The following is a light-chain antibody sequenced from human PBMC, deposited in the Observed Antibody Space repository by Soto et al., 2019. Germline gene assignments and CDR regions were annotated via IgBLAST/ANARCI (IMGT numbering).Light chain of an antibody. J-gene: IGLJ2*01. Sequence: QSALTQPASVSGSPGQSITISCTGTSSDIGAYNYVYWYQQHPRKAPKLMIYDVNLRPSGVSNRFSGSKSGNTASLTISGLQAEDESDYYCTSWTPSTPMIFGGGTKVTVL. CDR2: DVN. V-gene: IGLV2-14*03. CDR1: SSDIGAYNY. CDR3: TSWTPSTPMI.